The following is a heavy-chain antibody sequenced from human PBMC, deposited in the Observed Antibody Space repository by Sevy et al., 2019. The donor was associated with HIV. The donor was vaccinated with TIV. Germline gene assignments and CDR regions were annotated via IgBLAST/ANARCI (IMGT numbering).Heavy chain of an antibody. J-gene: IGHJ4*02. CDR3: AKERITGTTYFDY. CDR2: ISYDGSNK. CDR1: GFTFSSYG. V-gene: IGHV3-30*18. D-gene: IGHD1-7*01. Sequence: GGSLSLSCAASGFTFSSYGMHWVRQAPGKGLEWVAVISYDGSNKYYAHSVKGRFTISRDNSKNTLYLQMNSLRAEDTAVYYCAKERITGTTYFDYWGQGTLVTVSS.